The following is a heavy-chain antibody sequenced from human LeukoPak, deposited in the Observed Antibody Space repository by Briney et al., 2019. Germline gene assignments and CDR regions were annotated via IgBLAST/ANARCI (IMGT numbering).Heavy chain of an antibody. D-gene: IGHD6-19*01. J-gene: IGHJ4*02. CDR3: ARDRYSSGWATFDY. V-gene: IGHV3-33*01. CDR2: IWYDGSNK. Sequence: GGSLGPSCAASGFTFSSYGMHWVRQAPGKGLEWVAVIWYDGSNKYYADSVKGRFTISRDNSKNTLYLQMNSLRAEDTAVYYCARDRYSSGWATFDYWGQGTLVTVSS. CDR1: GFTFSSYG.